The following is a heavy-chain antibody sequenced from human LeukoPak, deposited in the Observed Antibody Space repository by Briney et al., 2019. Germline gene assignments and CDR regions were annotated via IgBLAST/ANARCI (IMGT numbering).Heavy chain of an antibody. D-gene: IGHD5-12*01. Sequence: GGSLRLSCAASGFTFSSYAMSWVRQAPGKGLEWVSAISGSGGRTYYADSVKGRFTISRDNSKNTLYLQTNSLRAEDTAVYYCAKDQGYSGYDPLDYWGQGTLVTVSS. J-gene: IGHJ4*02. CDR1: GFTFSSYA. CDR2: ISGSGGRT. CDR3: AKDQGYSGYDPLDY. V-gene: IGHV3-23*01.